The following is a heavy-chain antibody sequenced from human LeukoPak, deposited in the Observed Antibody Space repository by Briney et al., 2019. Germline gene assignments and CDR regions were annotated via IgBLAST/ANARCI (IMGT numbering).Heavy chain of an antibody. D-gene: IGHD3-9*01. V-gene: IGHV4-39*07. CDR1: GASIRSTNYY. CDR2: IYYSGST. CDR3: ARGRNWLLAY. Sequence: SETLSLTCTVSGASIRSTNYYWGWIRQPPGKGLEWIGSIYYSGSTDYSPSLKSRVTISVDASKNQFSLKLSSVTAADTAVYYCARGRNWLLAYWGQGTLVTVSS. J-gene: IGHJ4*02.